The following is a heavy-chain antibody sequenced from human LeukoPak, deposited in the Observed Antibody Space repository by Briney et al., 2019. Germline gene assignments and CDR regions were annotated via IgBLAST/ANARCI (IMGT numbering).Heavy chain of an antibody. V-gene: IGHV4-59*01. D-gene: IGHD3-10*01. J-gene: IGHJ6*03. CDR2: IYYSGST. CDR1: GGSISSYY. CDR3: ARGSMVRGVIIRLYYYYMDV. Sequence: PSETLSLTCTVSGGSISSYYWSWIRQPPGKGLEWIGYIYYSGSTNYNPSLKSRVTISVDTSKNQFSLKLSSVTAADTAVYYCARGSMVRGVIIRLYYYYMDVWGKGTTVTISS.